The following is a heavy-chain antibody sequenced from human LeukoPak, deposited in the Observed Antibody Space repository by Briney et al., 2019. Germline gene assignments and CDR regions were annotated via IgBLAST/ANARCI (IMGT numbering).Heavy chain of an antibody. J-gene: IGHJ5*02. CDR1: GGTFSNYA. CDR3: ATVPSGVTTGGYDP. Sequence: SAKVSCKASGGTFSNYAINWVRQAPGQGLEWMGEIIPIFGTTKYAQKFQGRATITADESTSTAYMELSSLRSEDTAVYYCATVPSGVTTGGYDPWGPGTLVTVSS. D-gene: IGHD4-17*01. V-gene: IGHV1-69*01. CDR2: IIPIFGTT.